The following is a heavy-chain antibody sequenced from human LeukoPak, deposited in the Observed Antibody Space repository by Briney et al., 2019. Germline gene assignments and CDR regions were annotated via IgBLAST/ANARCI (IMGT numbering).Heavy chain of an antibody. D-gene: IGHD3-10*01. CDR2: ISAYNGNT. CDR3: ATSIPDYYGSGSHNAFDI. J-gene: IGHJ3*02. V-gene: IGHV1-18*01. CDR1: GYTFTSYG. Sequence: ASLKVSCTASGYTFTSYGISWVRQAPGQGLEWMGWISAYNGNTNYAQKLQGRVTMTTDTSTSTADMELRSLRSDDTAVYYCATSIPDYYGSGSHNAFDIWGQGTMVTVSS.